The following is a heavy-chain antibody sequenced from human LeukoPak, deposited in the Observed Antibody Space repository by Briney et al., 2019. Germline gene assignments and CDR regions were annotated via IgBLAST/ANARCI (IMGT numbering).Heavy chain of an antibody. J-gene: IGHJ4*02. CDR1: GFALSHYS. CDR2: ISTTSAYI. V-gene: IGHV3-21*01. CDR3: AKIVTQKQQLVFLEHTSFDY. Sequence: GGSLRLSCAASGFALSHYSLTWVRQAPGKGLEWVSSISTTSAYIHYAESVKGRFSISRDNSKNTLYLQMNSLRAEDTAVYYCAKIVTQKQQLVFLEHTSFDYWGQGTLVTVSS. D-gene: IGHD6-13*01.